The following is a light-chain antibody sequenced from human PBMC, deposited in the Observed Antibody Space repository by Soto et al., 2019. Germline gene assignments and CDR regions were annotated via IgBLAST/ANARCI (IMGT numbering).Light chain of an antibody. CDR3: TSYAGSNTPYV. CDR1: SSDVGGYNY. CDR2: EVT. V-gene: IGLV2-8*01. Sequence: QSVLTQPPSAAGSPGQSVTISCTGTSSDVGGYNYVSWYQQHPGKAPKLVIFEVTKSPSGVPDRFSGSKSGNTASLTVSGLQAEDEADYYCTSYAGSNTPYVFGTGTKLTVL. J-gene: IGLJ1*01.